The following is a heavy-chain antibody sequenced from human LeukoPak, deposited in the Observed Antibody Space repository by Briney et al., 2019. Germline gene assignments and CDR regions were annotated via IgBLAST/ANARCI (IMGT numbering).Heavy chain of an antibody. D-gene: IGHD1-26*01. CDR3: ARGWERGFDC. J-gene: IGHJ4*02. CDR1: GFTLSTHD. Sequence: GGSLRLSYAASGFTLSTHDMVWVRQITGKGLEWVSAIGAAGGTYYPGSVKGRFTISRENAKNSLYLQMNSLRVGDTAVYYCARGWERGFDCWGQGTLVTVSS. V-gene: IGHV3-13*01. CDR2: IGAAGGT.